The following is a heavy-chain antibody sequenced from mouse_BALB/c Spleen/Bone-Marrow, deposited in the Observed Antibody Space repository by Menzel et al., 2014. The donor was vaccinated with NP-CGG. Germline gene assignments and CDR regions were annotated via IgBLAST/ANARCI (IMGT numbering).Heavy chain of an antibody. CDR2: INPYNDGT. CDR1: GFTFTSCV. Sequence: VQLQQSGPELVKPGASVKMSCKTSGFTFTSCVMHWVKQKPGQGLEGIGFINPYNDGTKYNEKLKGKATPTSDKSSSTGYMELSSLPSEDSAVYCCARPYYGNYDAMDYWGHGTSVTVSS. J-gene: IGHJ4*01. CDR3: ARPYYGNYDAMDY. D-gene: IGHD2-10*01. V-gene: IGHV1-14*01.